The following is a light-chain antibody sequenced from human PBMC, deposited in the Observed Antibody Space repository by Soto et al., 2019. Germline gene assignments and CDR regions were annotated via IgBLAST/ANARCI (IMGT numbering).Light chain of an antibody. CDR1: HILSRNY. Sequence: EIVLTQSPGTLSLSPGERATLSCRASHILSRNYLAWYQQKPGQGPRLLIYGASTRATGIPDRFSGGGSGTDFTLTISRLEPADFAVYYCQQYESTPITFGGGTAVEI. J-gene: IGKJ4*01. CDR3: QQYESTPIT. CDR2: GAS. V-gene: IGKV3-20*01.